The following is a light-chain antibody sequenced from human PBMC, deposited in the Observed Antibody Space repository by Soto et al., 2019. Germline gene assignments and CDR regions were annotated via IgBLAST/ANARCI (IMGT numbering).Light chain of an antibody. V-gene: IGKV1-5*01. CDR1: QGISGR. Sequence: DRVTNTCRAGQGISGRLARYQQKPGKAPKLLIDDVSSLESGVPSRVSGSGSGTEFTLAISSLQPDDFATYVCLEHKSYPWTFGQGTKV. J-gene: IGKJ1*01. CDR3: LEHKSYPWT. CDR2: DVS.